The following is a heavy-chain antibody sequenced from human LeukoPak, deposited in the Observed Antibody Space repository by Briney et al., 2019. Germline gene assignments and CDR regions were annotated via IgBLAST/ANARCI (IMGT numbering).Heavy chain of an antibody. CDR1: GGSISSYY. D-gene: IGHD2-15*01. Sequence: PSETLSLTCTVSGGSISSYYWSWIRQPPGEGLEWIGYIYYSGSTNYNPSLKSRVTISLDTSKNQFSLKLSSVTAADTAVYYCARGYGGSRYSGFDPWGQGTLVTVSS. CDR3: ARGYGGSRYSGFDP. CDR2: IYYSGST. J-gene: IGHJ5*02. V-gene: IGHV4-59*01.